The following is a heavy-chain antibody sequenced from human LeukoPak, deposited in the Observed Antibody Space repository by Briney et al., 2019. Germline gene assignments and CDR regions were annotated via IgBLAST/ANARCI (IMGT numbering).Heavy chain of an antibody. CDR3: ARDRGEGTDY. V-gene: IGHV3-53*01. CDR1: GFTFSSYV. J-gene: IGHJ4*02. D-gene: IGHD3-16*01. Sequence: GGSLRLSCAASGFTFSSYVMSWVRQAPGKGLDWVSVIFRGGNTYYADSVKGRFTIFRDNSKNTLYLQMNSLRAEDTAVYYCARDRGEGTDYWGQGTLVTVSS. CDR2: IFRGGNT.